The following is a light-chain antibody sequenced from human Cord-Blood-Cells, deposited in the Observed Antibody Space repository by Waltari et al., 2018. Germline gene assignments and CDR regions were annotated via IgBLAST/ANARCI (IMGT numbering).Light chain of an antibody. Sequence: DIQMTQSPYSLSASVGDRVTITCRASQSISSYLNWYQQKPGKAPKLLIYAASILQSGVPSRFSGSGSGTDFTLTISSLQPEDFATYYCQQSYSTPITFGQGTRLEIK. V-gene: IGKV1-39*01. CDR1: QSISSY. J-gene: IGKJ5*01. CDR2: AAS. CDR3: QQSYSTPIT.